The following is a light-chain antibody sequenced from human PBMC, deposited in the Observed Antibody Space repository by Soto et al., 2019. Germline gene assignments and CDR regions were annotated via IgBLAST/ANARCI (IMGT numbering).Light chain of an antibody. V-gene: IGKV1-9*01. CDR3: QQGYSFAFT. Sequence: DIQLTQSPSLLSASIGDRVTITFRASHDISTFLAWYQQKPGKAPKLLIYEASTLQSGVPSRFSGSGSGTDFTLTISSLQPEDFATYFCQQGYSFAFTFGPGTKVDIK. CDR2: EAS. J-gene: IGKJ3*01. CDR1: HDISTF.